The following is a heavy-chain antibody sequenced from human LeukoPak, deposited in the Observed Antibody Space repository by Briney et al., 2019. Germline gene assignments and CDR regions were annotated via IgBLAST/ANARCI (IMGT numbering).Heavy chain of an antibody. V-gene: IGHV4-61*02. CDR1: GASISSGSYY. Sequence: SETLSLTCTVSGASISSGSYYWSWIRQPAGKGLEWIGRIYTSGSTTYNPSLKSRVTISVDTSRNRFSLKLTSVTAADTAVYYCAREPSHSYGELLDWGRGTLVTVSS. CDR2: IYTSGST. CDR3: AREPSHSYGELLD. D-gene: IGHD3-10*01. J-gene: IGHJ4*02.